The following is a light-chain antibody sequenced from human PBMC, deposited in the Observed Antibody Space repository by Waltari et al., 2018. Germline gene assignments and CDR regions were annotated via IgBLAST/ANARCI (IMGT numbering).Light chain of an antibody. CDR1: KLGDKY. V-gene: IGLV3-1*01. J-gene: IGLJ2*01. CDR3: QAWDSSTVV. CDR2: QDS. Sequence: SYELTQPPSVSVSPGQTASITCSGAKLGDKYACWYQQKPGQAPVLVIYQDSKRPSGIPVRFSGSNSGNTATLTISGTQAMDEADYYCQAWDSSTVVFGGGTKLTVL.